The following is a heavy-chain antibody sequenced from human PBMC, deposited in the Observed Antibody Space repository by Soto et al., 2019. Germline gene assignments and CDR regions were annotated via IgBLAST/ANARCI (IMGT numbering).Heavy chain of an antibody. Sequence: ASVKVSCKASGYTFTGYYMHWVRQAPGQGLEWMGWINPNSGGTNYAQKYQGRVTMTRDTSISTAYMELSRLRSDDTAVYYCARHYYDSSGYYLNNWFDPWGQGTLVTVSS. V-gene: IGHV1-2*02. CDR1: GYTFTGYY. D-gene: IGHD3-22*01. CDR3: ARHYYDSSGYYLNNWFDP. J-gene: IGHJ5*02. CDR2: INPNSGGT.